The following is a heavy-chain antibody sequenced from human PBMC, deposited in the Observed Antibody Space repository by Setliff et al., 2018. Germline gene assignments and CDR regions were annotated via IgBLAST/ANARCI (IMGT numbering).Heavy chain of an antibody. CDR3: VRNPDFLQYSFDL. Sequence: PSETLSLTCTVSGGSISNSTFYWGWIRQPPGKGLEWIGSINYYGSIFDDGTTYSTYYNPSLKSRATISIDTSKSQFSLKLSSMTAADTALYYCVRNPDFLQYSFDLWGRGTLVTVSS. CDR1: GGSISNSTFY. J-gene: IGHJ2*01. CDR2: INYYGSIFDDGTTYST. V-gene: IGHV4-39*07. D-gene: IGHD5-12*01.